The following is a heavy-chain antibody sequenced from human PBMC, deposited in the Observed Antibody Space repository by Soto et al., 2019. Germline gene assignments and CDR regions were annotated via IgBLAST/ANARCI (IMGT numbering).Heavy chain of an antibody. Sequence: QVQLQQWGAGLLKPSETLSLSCAVYGGSFSGYYWSWIRQPPGKGLEWIGEINHSGSTNYNPSLKSRVTISVDTSKNQLSLKLTSVTAADTAVFFCARGQGDYYDSSGYYVDVWGQGTTVTVSS. D-gene: IGHD3-22*01. V-gene: IGHV4-34*01. J-gene: IGHJ6*02. CDR3: ARGQGDYYDSSGYYVDV. CDR1: GGSFSGYY. CDR2: INHSGST.